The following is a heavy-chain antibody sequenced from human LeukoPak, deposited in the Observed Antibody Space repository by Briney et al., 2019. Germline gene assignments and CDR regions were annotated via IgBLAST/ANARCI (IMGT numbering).Heavy chain of an antibody. CDR3: ARGGSSGWYRDYFDY. V-gene: IGHV4-39*07. CDR2: INHSGST. Sequence: SETLSLTCTVSGGSISSSSYYWGWIRQPPGKGLEWIGEINHSGSTNYNPSLKSRVTISVDTSKNQFSLKLSSVTAADTAVYYCARGGSSGWYRDYFDYWGQGTLVTVSS. J-gene: IGHJ4*02. CDR1: GGSISSSSYY. D-gene: IGHD6-19*01.